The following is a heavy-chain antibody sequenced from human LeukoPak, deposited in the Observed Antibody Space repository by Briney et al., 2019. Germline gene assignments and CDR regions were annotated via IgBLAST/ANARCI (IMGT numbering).Heavy chain of an antibody. CDR1: GFTVSSNY. CDR2: IYGDGST. J-gene: IGHJ4*02. CDR3: ASDWYLDY. D-gene: IGHD6-13*01. V-gene: IGHV3-53*01. Sequence: PGGSLRLSCAASGFTVSSNYMSWVRQVPGKGLEWVSIIYGDGSTSYADSVKGRFTISRDNAKKSLYLQMNSLRAEDTAIYYCASDWYLDYWGQGALVIVSS.